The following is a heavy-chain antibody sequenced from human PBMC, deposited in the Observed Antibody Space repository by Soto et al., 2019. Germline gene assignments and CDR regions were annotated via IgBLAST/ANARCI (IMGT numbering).Heavy chain of an antibody. CDR3: AGPLTLHSSSWYYFDY. Sequence: SETLSLTCAVYGGSFSGYYWSWIRQPPGKGLEWIGEINHSGSTNYNPSLKSRVTISVDTSKNQFSLKLTSVTAADTAVYYCAGPLTLHSSSWYYFDYCGQGPLVTVYS. CDR1: GGSFSGYY. D-gene: IGHD6-13*01. V-gene: IGHV4-34*01. J-gene: IGHJ4*02. CDR2: INHSGST.